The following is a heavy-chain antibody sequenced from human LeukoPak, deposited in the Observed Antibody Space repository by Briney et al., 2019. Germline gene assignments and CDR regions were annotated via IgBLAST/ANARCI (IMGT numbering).Heavy chain of an antibody. CDR3: AKVAGRAFGEVIVSRARSYMDV. Sequence: GGSLRLTCAASGCTFDDYDMSWVRQPAGKGLEWVSGISDSGGSTYYAYLMKGRFTIYRDSSKNTLSLQMNRLRAEDTAVYYCAKVAGRAFGEVIVSRARSYMDVWGKGTTVTVSS. CDR1: GCTFDDYD. V-gene: IGHV3-23*01. J-gene: IGHJ6*03. CDR2: ISDSGGST. D-gene: IGHD3-16*02.